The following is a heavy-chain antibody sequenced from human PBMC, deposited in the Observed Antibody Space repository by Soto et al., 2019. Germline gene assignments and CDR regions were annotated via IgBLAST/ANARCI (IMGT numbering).Heavy chain of an antibody. V-gene: IGHV3-30*18. D-gene: IGHD1-26*01. J-gene: IGHJ6*02. Sequence: LRLSCAASGFTFSSYGMHWVRQAPGKGLEWVAVISYDGSNKYYADSVKGRFTISRDNSKNTLYLQMNRLRAEDTAVYYCAKDVVVGATTGLGDYYYYYGMDVWGQGTTVTVSS. CDR2: ISYDGSNK. CDR1: GFTFSSYG. CDR3: AKDVVVGATTGLGDYYYYYGMDV.